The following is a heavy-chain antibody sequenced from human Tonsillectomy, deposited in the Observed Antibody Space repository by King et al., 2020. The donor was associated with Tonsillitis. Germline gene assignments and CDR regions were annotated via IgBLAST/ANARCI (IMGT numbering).Heavy chain of an antibody. CDR2: IKQDGSEK. CDR3: ARGVHGAVANTGGDSGVFDS. J-gene: IGHJ4*02. D-gene: IGHD6-19*01. Sequence: DVQLVESGGGLVQPGGSLRLSCAVSGFTFSSYWMSWVRQAPGKGLEWVANIKQDGSEKYYVDSVKGRFTISRDNAKNSLYLQMNSLRAEDTAVYYCARGVHGAVANTGGDSGVFDSWGQGTLVTVSS. CDR1: GFTFSSYW. V-gene: IGHV3-7*03.